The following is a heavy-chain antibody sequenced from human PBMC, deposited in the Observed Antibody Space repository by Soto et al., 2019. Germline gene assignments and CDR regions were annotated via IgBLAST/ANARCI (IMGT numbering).Heavy chain of an antibody. CDR3: ARDPSDSSGYYYFYYYYGMDV. CDR1: GFTVSSNY. Sequence: AGGSLRLSCAASGFTVSSNYMSWVRQAPGKGLEWVSVIYSGGSTYYADSVKGRFTISRDNSKNTLYLQMNSLRDEDTAVYYCARDPSDSSGYYYFYYYYGMDVWGQGTTVTVSS. CDR2: IYSGGST. V-gene: IGHV3-53*01. J-gene: IGHJ6*02. D-gene: IGHD3-22*01.